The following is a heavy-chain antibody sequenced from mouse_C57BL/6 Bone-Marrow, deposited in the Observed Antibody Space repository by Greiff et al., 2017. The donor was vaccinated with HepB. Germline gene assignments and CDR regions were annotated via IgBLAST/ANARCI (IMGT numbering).Heavy chain of an antibody. D-gene: IGHD2-4*01. Sequence: EVQLQQSGPELVKPGASVKISCKASGYTFTDYYMNWVTQSHGKSLEWIGDINPNNGGTSYNQKFKGKATLTVDKSSSTAYMERRSLTSEDSAVYYCARYDYDGAYWGQGTLVTVSA. CDR1: GYTFTDYY. CDR3: ARYDYDGAY. CDR2: INPNNGGT. J-gene: IGHJ3*01. V-gene: IGHV1-26*01.